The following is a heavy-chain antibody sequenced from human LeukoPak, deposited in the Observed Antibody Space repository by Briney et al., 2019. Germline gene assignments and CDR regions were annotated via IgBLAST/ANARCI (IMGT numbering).Heavy chain of an antibody. CDR3: AKGGGDRGHYYYGMDV. CDR1: GFTFSNYG. CDR2: ISGSGGST. D-gene: IGHD4-17*01. Sequence: GGSLRLSCGASGFTFSNYGMSWVRQAPGKGLEWVSAISGSGGSTYYADSVKGRFTISRDNSKNTLYLQMNSLRAEDTAVYYCAKGGGDRGHYYYGMDVWGQGTTVTVSS. V-gene: IGHV3-23*01. J-gene: IGHJ6*02.